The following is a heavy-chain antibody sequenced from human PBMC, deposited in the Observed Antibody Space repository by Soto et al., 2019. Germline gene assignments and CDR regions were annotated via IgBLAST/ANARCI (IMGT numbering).Heavy chain of an antibody. V-gene: IGHV1-3*01. J-gene: IGHJ4*02. CDR3: ARDPDYYYDSSGYPDY. D-gene: IGHD3-22*01. CDR2: INAGNGNT. Sequence: GASVKVSCKASGYTFTSYAMHWVRQAPGQRLEWMGWINAGNGNTKYSQKFQGRVTITRDTSASTAYMELSSLRSEDTAVYYCARDPDYYYDSSGYPDYWGQGTLVTVSS. CDR1: GYTFTSYA.